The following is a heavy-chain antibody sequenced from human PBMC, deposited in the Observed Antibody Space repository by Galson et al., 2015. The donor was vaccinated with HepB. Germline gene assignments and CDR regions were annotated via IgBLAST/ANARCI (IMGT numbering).Heavy chain of an antibody. V-gene: IGHV4-59*01. D-gene: IGHD2-2*01. Sequence: ETLSLTCTVSGGNISSYYWNWVRRPPGKGLEWIGYIYYSGSPHYNPSLKSRVTILVDTSKNQFSLSLTSMTPADTAVYYCARGHQYRGAPAVLIDYWGQGSLVTVSS. J-gene: IGHJ4*02. CDR1: GGNISSYY. CDR3: ARGHQYRGAPAVLIDY. CDR2: IYYSGSP.